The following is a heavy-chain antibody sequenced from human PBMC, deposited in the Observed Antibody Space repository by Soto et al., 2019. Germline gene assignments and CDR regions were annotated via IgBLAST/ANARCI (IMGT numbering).Heavy chain of an antibody. CDR2: IYYSGST. D-gene: IGHD1-1*01. CDR1: GGSLSSYY. CDR3: ARDRYNAFDI. J-gene: IGHJ3*02. V-gene: IGHV4-59*01. Sequence: PSETLSLTCPVSGGSLSSYYWSWIRQPPGKGLEWIGYIYYSGSTNYNPSLKSRVTISVDTSKNQFSLKLSSVTAADTAVYYCARDRYNAFDIWGQGTMVTVSS.